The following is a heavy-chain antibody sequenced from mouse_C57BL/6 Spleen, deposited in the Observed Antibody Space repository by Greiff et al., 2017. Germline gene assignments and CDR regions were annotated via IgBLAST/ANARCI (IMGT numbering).Heavy chain of an antibody. CDR3: ARVSSNDYFDY. CDR2: IHPNSGST. Sequence: QVQLQQPGAELVKPGASVKLSCKASGYTFTSYWMHWVKQRPGQGLEWIGMIHPNSGSTNYNEKFKSKATLTVDKSSSTAYMQLSSLTSEDSAVYYCARVSSNDYFDYWGQGTTLTVSS. J-gene: IGHJ2*01. V-gene: IGHV1-64*01. CDR1: GYTFTSYW. D-gene: IGHD2-5*01.